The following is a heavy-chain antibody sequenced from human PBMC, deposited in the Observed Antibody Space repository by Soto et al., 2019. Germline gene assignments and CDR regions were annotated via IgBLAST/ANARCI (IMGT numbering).Heavy chain of an antibody. CDR2: INAGNGNT. V-gene: IGHV1-3*01. CDR3: ARDQVGATRFDY. D-gene: IGHD1-26*01. J-gene: IGHJ4*02. Sequence: ASVKVSCKASGYTFTSYAMHWVRQAPGQRLEWMGWINAGNGNTKYSQKFQGRVTITRDTSASTAYMELSSLRSEDTAVYYCARDQVGATRFDYWGQGTLVTAPQ. CDR1: GYTFTSYA.